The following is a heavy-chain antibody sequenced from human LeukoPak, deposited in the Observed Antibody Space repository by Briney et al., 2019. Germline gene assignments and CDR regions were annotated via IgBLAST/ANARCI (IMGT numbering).Heavy chain of an antibody. Sequence: GGSLRLSCAASGFSFSSYWMSRVRQTPENGLEFVGNVDRDGGVRNYMDSLKGRCTISRDNGKKSLYLEINSLRADDTAVYYCARDPGSSAFDLWGRGALVTVSS. D-gene: IGHD1-14*01. V-gene: IGHV3-7*01. CDR1: GFSFSSYW. J-gene: IGHJ4*02. CDR3: ARDPGSSAFDL. CDR2: VDRDGGVR.